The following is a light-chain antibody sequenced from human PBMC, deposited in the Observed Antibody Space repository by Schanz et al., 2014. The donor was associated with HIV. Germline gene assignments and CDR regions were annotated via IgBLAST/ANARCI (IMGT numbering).Light chain of an antibody. CDR3: QQRDNWPLT. Sequence: EVVMTQSPAMLYVAPGERATLSCRASQSVSRNLAWYQQKPGQAPRLLIYGASSRATGIPARFSGSGFETDFTLTISSLEPEDSAVYYCQQRDNWPLTFGGGTKVEIK. V-gene: IGKV3D-15*01. CDR1: QSVSRN. J-gene: IGKJ4*01. CDR2: GAS.